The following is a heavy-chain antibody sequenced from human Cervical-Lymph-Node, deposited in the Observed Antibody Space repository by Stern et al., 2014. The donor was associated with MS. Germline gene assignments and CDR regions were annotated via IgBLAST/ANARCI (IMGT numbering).Heavy chain of an antibody. V-gene: IGHV1-8*01. Sequence: VQLVESGAEVKKPGASVKVSCKASGYTFTSYDINWVRQATGQGLEWMGWMNPNSGNTGYAQKFQGRVTMTRNTSISTAYMELSSLRSEDTAVYYCASFPPGMTTVTNIYWGQGTLVTVSS. D-gene: IGHD4-17*01. CDR2: MNPNSGNT. CDR1: GYTFTSYD. CDR3: ASFPPGMTTVTNIY. J-gene: IGHJ4*02.